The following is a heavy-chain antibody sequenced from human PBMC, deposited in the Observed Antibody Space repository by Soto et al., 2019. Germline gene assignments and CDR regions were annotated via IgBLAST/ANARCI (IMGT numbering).Heavy chain of an antibody. CDR2: INAANGDT. J-gene: IGHJ4*02. CDR1: GYTFSMHA. CDR3: ARDEGGWNSIEGGFVKFILDY. Sequence: GASVKVSCKTSGYTFSMHAIHWVRQAPGQGLEWMGWINAANGDTKYSENFQGRVAITRDGYASAAYMEVRSLRFGDTAIYYCARDEGGWNSIEGGFVKFILDYWGQGSVVTVSS. D-gene: IGHD1-7*01. V-gene: IGHV1-3*01.